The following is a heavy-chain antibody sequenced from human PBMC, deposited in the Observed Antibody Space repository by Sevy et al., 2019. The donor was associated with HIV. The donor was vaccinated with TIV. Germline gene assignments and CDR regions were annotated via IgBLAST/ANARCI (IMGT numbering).Heavy chain of an antibody. J-gene: IGHJ4*02. CDR3: ARDAYIVATIMDY. Sequence: GGSLRLSCAASGFTFSSYGMHWVRQAPGKGLEWVAVIWYDGSNKYYADSVKGRFTISRDNSKNTLYLQMNSLRAEDTAVYYCARDAYIVATIMDYWGQGTLVTVSS. CDR1: GFTFSSYG. CDR2: IWYDGSNK. D-gene: IGHD5-12*01. V-gene: IGHV3-33*01.